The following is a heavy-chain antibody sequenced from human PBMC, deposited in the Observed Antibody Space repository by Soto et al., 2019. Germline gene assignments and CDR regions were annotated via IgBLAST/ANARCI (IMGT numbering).Heavy chain of an antibody. CDR1: GFTFSSYA. Sequence: QVQLVESGGGVVQPGRSLRLSCAASGFTFSSYAMNWVRQAPGKGLEWVAVISYDGSNKYYSDSVKGRFTISRDNSKNTVYLQMNSLTAEDTAVYYCARNRRAFWDGSYSPSISPDYWGQGTLVTVSS. D-gene: IGHD3-3*01. J-gene: IGHJ4*02. CDR2: ISYDGSNK. V-gene: IGHV3-30-3*01. CDR3: ARNRRAFWDGSYSPSISPDY.